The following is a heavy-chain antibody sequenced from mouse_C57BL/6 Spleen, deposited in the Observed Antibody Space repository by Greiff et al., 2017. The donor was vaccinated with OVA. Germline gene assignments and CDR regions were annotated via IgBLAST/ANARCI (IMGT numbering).Heavy chain of an antibody. CDR2: IDPSDSYT. J-gene: IGHJ4*01. CDR3: ARVRTTVVAKDYYAMDY. CDR1: GYTFTSYW. Sequence: QVQLQQPGAELVMPGASVKLSCKASGYTFTSYWMHWVKQRPGQGLEWIGEIDPSDSYTNYNQKFKGKSTLTVDKSSSTAYMQLSSLTSEDSAVYYCARVRTTVVAKDYYAMDYWGQGTSVTVSS. V-gene: IGHV1-69*01. D-gene: IGHD1-1*01.